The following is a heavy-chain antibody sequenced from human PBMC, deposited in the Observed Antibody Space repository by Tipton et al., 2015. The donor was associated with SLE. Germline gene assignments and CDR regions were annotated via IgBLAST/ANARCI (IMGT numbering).Heavy chain of an antibody. CDR1: GFTFSSHG. V-gene: IGHV3-33*01. D-gene: IGHD7-27*01. Sequence: QLVQSGGGVVQPGTSLRLSCVASGFTFSSHGMHWVRQAPGKGLEWVAVIWYDGSNKIYADSVKGRFTISRDNSKNTLYLQMNSLRAEDTALYYCAREGNWAGEVDYWGQGTLVTVSS. CDR2: IWYDGSNK. CDR3: AREGNWAGEVDY. J-gene: IGHJ4*02.